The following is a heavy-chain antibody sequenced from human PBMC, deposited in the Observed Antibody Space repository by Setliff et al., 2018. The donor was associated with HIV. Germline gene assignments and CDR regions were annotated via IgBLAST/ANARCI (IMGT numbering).Heavy chain of an antibody. CDR3: ARARLRGGESGFQH. V-gene: IGHV3-11*04. D-gene: IGHD2-21*01. CDR2: ISSSGDTT. CDR1: GFTFDDYG. Sequence: GGSLRLSCSAPGFTFDDYGMSWVRQAPGKRLEWVSYISSSGDTTYYADSVKGRFTISRDNAKNSLYLQMKSLRAEDTALYYCARARLRGGESGFQHWGQGTLVTVSS. J-gene: IGHJ1*01.